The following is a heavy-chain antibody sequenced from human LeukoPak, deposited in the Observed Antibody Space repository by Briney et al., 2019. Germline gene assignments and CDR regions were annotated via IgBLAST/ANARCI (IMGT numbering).Heavy chain of an antibody. Sequence: AGSLRLSCAASGFTFDDYAMRWVRQRPGKGLEWVSLISGDGGTTYYVYSVKGRFTIYSENSKNSLYLKMNSLRTEDTALYYCAKDIQGADRSSWYYYYYGMDVWGQGTTVTVSS. D-gene: IGHD6-13*01. J-gene: IGHJ6*02. V-gene: IGHV3-43*02. CDR2: ISGDGGTT. CDR3: AKDIQGADRSSWYYYYYGMDV. CDR1: GFTFDDYA.